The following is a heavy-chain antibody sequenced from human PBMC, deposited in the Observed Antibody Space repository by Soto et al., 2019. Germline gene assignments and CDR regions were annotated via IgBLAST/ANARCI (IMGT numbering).Heavy chain of an antibody. D-gene: IGHD3-10*02. CDR2: ISGSGGST. V-gene: IGHV3-23*01. Sequence: VEFRRLACAASGFTFRSYAMSWVRQAPGKGVEWVSTISGSGGSTYYADSVKGRFTISRDNSKNTLYLQMNSLSAEDTAVYYCAKDVRSARPVGFDVWGQGTMVTVS. J-gene: IGHJ3*01. CDR1: GFTFRSYA. CDR3: AKDVRSARPVGFDV.